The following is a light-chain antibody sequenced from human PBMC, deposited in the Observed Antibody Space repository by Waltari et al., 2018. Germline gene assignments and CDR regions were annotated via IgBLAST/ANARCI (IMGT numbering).Light chain of an antibody. Sequence: EIVMTQSPATLSGSAGERATRTCRASQSVSSNLAWYQQKPGQAPRLLIDGAATRATGIAARFSGRCYGTEFTLTSSSLHADYVAVYYCQQYNTWPPITFGQGTRLEIK. CDR1: QSVSSN. J-gene: IGKJ5*01. CDR3: QQYNTWPPIT. CDR2: GAA. V-gene: IGKV3-15*01.